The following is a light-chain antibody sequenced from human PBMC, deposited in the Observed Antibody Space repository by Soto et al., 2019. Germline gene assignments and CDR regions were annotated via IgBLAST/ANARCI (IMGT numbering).Light chain of an antibody. J-gene: IGKJ1*01. V-gene: IGKV1-6*01. CDR2: VAS. Sequence: AIQMTQSPSSLSASVGDRVTITCRASQGIANELGWYQQKPGKAPKLLINVASSSQSGVPSRFSGSGSGTDFTLTISSLQPEDSATYYCLQDYTYPWTFGQGTKVEIK. CDR1: QGIANE. CDR3: LQDYTYPWT.